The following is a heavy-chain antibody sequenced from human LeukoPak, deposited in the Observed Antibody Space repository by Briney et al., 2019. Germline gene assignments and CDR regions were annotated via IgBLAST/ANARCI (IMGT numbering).Heavy chain of an antibody. CDR3: AKSRSVAGHGGDAFDI. V-gene: IGHV3-9*03. J-gene: IGHJ3*02. CDR2: ISWNSGSI. Sequence: AGGSLRLYCAASGFTFGDYAMHWVRQAPGKGLEWVSGISWNSGSIGYADSVKGRFTISRDNAKNSLYLQMNSLRAEDMALYYCAKSRSVAGHGGDAFDIWGQGTMVTVSS. D-gene: IGHD6-19*01. CDR1: GFTFGDYA.